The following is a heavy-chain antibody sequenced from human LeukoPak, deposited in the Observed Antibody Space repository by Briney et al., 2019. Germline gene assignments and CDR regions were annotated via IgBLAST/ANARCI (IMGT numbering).Heavy chain of an antibody. V-gene: IGHV3-7*03. D-gene: IGHD1-26*01. Sequence: GGSLRLSCAASGFTFSSYWMSWVRQAPGKGLEWVANIKQDGSEKYYVDSVKGRFTVSRDNAKNSLYLQMNSLRAEDTAVYYCGKNRYSGSLSPFDIWGQGTMVTVSS. CDR1: GFTFSSYW. CDR2: IKQDGSEK. J-gene: IGHJ3*02. CDR3: GKNRYSGSLSPFDI.